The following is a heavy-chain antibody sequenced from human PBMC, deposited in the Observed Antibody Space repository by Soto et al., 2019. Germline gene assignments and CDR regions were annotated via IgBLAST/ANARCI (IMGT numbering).Heavy chain of an antibody. CDR1: GFTFSSYD. D-gene: IGHD5-12*01. J-gene: IGHJ6*02. Sequence: PGGSLRLSCAASGFTFSSYDMHWVRQATGKGLEWVSAIGTAGDTYYPGSVKGRFTISRENAKNSLYLQMNSLRAEDTAVYYCARDPSRHSGYDYYYYYGMDVWGQGTTVTVSS. CDR3: ARDPSRHSGYDYYYYYGMDV. V-gene: IGHV3-13*01. CDR2: IGTAGDT.